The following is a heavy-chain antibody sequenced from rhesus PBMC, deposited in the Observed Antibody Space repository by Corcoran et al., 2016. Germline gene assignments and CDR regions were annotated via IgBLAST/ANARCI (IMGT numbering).Heavy chain of an antibody. CDR2: IYGNSAST. V-gene: IGHV4-143*01. Sequence: QVQLQESGPGLVKPSETLSLTCTVSGGSLSGYYYWSWIRQPPGKGLEGMGGIYGNSASTYYHPSLKSRVTISTDTSKNQFSLKVTSVTAADTAVYSCARAGTTSQFDNWGQGVLVTVSS. CDR1: GGSLSGYYY. J-gene: IGHJ4*01. D-gene: IGHD1-14*01. CDR3: ARAGTTSQFDN.